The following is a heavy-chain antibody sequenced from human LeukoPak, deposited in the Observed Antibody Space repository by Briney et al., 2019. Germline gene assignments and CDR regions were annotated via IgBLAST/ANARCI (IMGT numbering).Heavy chain of an antibody. CDR1: GFTFSDYW. CDR3: ARIIVGATGIDY. V-gene: IGHV3-74*01. D-gene: IGHD1-26*01. Sequence: GGSLRLSCAASGFTFSDYWMHWVRQVPGKGLVWVSRINTDGSMTHYADSVKGRFTVSRDNAKNTLYSRMNSLRVEDMAVYYCARIIVGATGIDYWGQGTLVTVSS. CDR2: INTDGSMT. J-gene: IGHJ4*02.